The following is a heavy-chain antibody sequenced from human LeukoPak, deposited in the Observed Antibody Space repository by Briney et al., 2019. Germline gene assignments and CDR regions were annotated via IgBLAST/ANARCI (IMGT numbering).Heavy chain of an antibody. CDR1: GGSISSGSYY. CDR2: IYTSGST. CDR3: ARGLAARRIVRYYHYMDV. V-gene: IGHV4-61*02. D-gene: IGHD6-6*01. J-gene: IGHJ6*03. Sequence: SETLSLTCTVSGGSISSGSYYWSWIRQPAGKGLEWIGRIYTSGSTNYNPSLKSRVTISVDTSKNQFSLKLSSVTAPDTAVYYCARGLAARRIVRYYHYMDVWGKGTTVTVSS.